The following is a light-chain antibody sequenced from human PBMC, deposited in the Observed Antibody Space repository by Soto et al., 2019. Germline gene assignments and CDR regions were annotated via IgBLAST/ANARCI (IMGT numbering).Light chain of an antibody. Sequence: EIVLTQSPATLAVSPGEGATLSCRASQSISSHLTWYQQKPGQPPRLLIYVASTRATGIPARFSGSGSGTEFTFTISSLQSEDFAVYYCQQYSGWPYTFGQGTKLEIK. J-gene: IGKJ2*01. V-gene: IGKV3-15*01. CDR3: QQYSGWPYT. CDR1: QSISSH. CDR2: VAS.